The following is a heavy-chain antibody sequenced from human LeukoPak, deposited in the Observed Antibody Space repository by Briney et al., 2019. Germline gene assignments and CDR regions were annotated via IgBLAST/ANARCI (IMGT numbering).Heavy chain of an antibody. Sequence: SETLSLTCTDSSGSISGYYWRWIRQPPGKGLEWVDYISYSGSTNYNPSLKSRVTISVDTSKNQFSLKLSSVTAADTAIYYCARDGRPGSLFAYWGQGTLVTVSS. D-gene: IGHD3-10*01. CDR2: ISYSGST. CDR3: ARDGRPGSLFAY. J-gene: IGHJ4*02. V-gene: IGHV4-59*01. CDR1: SGSISGYY.